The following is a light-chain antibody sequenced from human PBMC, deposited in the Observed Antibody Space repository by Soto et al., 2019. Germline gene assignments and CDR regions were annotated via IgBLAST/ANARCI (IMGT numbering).Light chain of an antibody. CDR3: GAWDISLSGGV. Sequence: QSVLTQPPSVSAAPGQEVTISCSGSSSNIGIDFVSWYQHLPGTAPKLLIYEDNKRPSWIPDRFSGSKSGTLATLVSTGLQTGGEADYYCGAWDISLSGGVFGGGTKVTVL. CDR2: EDN. J-gene: IGLJ3*02. V-gene: IGLV1-51*02. CDR1: SSNIGIDF.